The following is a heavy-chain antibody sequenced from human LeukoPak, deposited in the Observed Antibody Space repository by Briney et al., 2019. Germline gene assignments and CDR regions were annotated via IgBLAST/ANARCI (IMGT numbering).Heavy chain of an antibody. CDR1: GFTFDDYT. D-gene: IGHD6-13*01. J-gene: IGHJ4*02. Sequence: GGSLRLSCAASGFTFDDYTMHWVRQAPGKGLEWVSLISWDGGSTYYADSVKGRFTISRDNSKNSLYLQMNSLRTEDTALYYCARSTIAAGGVLDYWGQGTLVTVSS. CDR2: ISWDGGST. CDR3: ARSTIAAGGVLDY. V-gene: IGHV3-43*01.